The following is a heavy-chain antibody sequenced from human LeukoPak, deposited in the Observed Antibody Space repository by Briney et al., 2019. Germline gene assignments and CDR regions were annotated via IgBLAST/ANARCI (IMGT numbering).Heavy chain of an antibody. CDR1: GASISGSC. D-gene: IGHD1-26*01. Sequence: SETLSLTCSVSGASISGSCWSWIRQPPGKGLEWIGYIYNSGSTNYNPSLKTRVTISVDTSKNQFSLKLSSVTAADTAVYYCAREATTRFYFDFWGQGTLVTVSS. CDR2: IYNSGST. V-gene: IGHV4-59*01. J-gene: IGHJ4*02. CDR3: AREATTRFYFDF.